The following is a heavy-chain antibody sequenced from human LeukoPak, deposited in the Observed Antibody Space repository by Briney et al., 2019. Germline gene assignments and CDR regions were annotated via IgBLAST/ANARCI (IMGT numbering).Heavy chain of an antibody. CDR1: GYPFTGHF. D-gene: IGHD3-16*01. CDR2: INPNSGGT. J-gene: IGHJ3*02. Sequence: ASVKVSCKPSGYPFTGHFIHWVRQAPGHGLEWMGWINPNSGGTKFAQKFLGWVTMTRDTSINTAYMELSRLRSDDTAEYYCARDRGRGGLSSAFDIWGQGTMVTVSS. CDR3: ARDRGRGGLSSAFDI. V-gene: IGHV1-2*04.